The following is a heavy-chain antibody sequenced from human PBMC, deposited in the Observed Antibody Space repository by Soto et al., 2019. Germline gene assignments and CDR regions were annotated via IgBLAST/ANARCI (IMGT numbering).Heavy chain of an antibody. CDR1: GFTFSSYG. J-gene: IGHJ1*01. CDR2: ISYDGSNK. V-gene: IGHV3-30*18. Sequence: GGSLRLSCAASGFTFSSYGMHWVRQAPGKGLEWVAVISYDGSNKYYADSVKGRFTISRDNSKNTLYLQMSSLRAEDTAVYYCAKEYYYDSSGTGAEYFQHWGQGTLVTVSS. D-gene: IGHD3-22*01. CDR3: AKEYYYDSSGTGAEYFQH.